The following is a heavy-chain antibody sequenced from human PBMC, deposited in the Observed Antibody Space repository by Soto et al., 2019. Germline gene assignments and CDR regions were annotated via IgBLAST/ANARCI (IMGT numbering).Heavy chain of an antibody. J-gene: IGHJ5*02. CDR2: IYPGDSDT. CDR3: ARGATRVRGGGPLYNWFDP. Sequence: PGESLKISCKGSGYSFTSYWIGWVRQMPGKGLEWMGIIYPGDSDTRYSPSFQGQVTISADKSISTAYLQWSSLKASDTAMYYCARGATRVRGGGPLYNWFDPWGQGTLVTVSS. V-gene: IGHV5-51*01. D-gene: IGHD3-10*01. CDR1: GYSFTSYW.